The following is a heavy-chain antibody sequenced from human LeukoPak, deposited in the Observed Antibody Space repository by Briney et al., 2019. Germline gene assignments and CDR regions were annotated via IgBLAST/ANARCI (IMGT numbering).Heavy chain of an antibody. D-gene: IGHD2-2*01. V-gene: IGHV3-66*02. CDR2: IYSGGST. Sequence: GGSLTLSCAASGFTVSSNYMSWVRQAPGKGLEWVSVIYSGGSTYYADSVKGRFTISRDNSKNPPNLQMKTLRPEAPAVYYCAGGARYCSSTSCYSDDAFDVWGQGTMVTVSS. CDR3: AGGARYCSSTSCYSDDAFDV. J-gene: IGHJ3*01. CDR1: GFTVSSNY.